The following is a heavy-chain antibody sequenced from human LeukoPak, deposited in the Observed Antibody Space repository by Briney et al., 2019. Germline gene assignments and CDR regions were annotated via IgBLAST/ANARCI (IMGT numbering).Heavy chain of an antibody. CDR2: ISYDGSNK. CDR3: ATGAVVVTASDAFDI. D-gene: IGHD2-21*02. CDR1: GFTFSSYA. J-gene: IGHJ3*02. V-gene: IGHV3-30-3*01. Sequence: GRSLRLSCAASGFTFSSYAVHWVRQAPGKGLEWVAVISYDGSNKYYADSVKGRFTISRDNSKNTLYLQMNSLRAEDTAVYYCATGAVVVTASDAFDIWGQGTMVTVSS.